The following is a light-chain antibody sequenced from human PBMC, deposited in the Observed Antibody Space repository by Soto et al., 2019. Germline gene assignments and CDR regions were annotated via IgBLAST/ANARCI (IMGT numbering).Light chain of an antibody. CDR3: QQRSNWPIT. CDR2: DAS. V-gene: IGKV3-11*01. J-gene: IGKJ5*01. CDR1: QSVGSD. Sequence: IVMTQSPATLSLSPVANATLSCRASQSVGSDLAWYRQKPGQAPRLLIYDASSRATGVPDRFSGSGSGTDFTLTISSLEPEDFAVYYCQQRSNWPITFGQGTRLEIK.